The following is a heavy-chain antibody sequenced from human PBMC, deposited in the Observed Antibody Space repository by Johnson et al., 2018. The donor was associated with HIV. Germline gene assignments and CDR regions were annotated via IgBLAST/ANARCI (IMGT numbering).Heavy chain of an antibody. CDR1: GFTFDDYA. CDR2: ISWNSGSI. Sequence: VQLVEYGGGLVQPGRSLRLSCAASGFTFDDYAMHWVRQAPGKGLEWVSGISWNSGSIGYADSVKGRFTISRDNAKNSLYLQMNSLRAEDTALYYCAKVTPYSSSSSAFDIWGQGTMVTVSS. V-gene: IGHV3-9*01. CDR3: AKVTPYSSSSSAFDI. J-gene: IGHJ3*02. D-gene: IGHD6-6*01.